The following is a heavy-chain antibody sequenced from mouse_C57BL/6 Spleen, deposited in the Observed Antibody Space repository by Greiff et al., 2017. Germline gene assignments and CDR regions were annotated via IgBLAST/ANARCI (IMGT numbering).Heavy chain of an antibody. V-gene: IGHV1-15*01. Sequence: VQLVESGAELVRPGASVTLSCKASGYTFTDYGMHWVKQTPVHGLEWIGAIDPETGGTAYNQKFKGKAILTADKSSSTAYMELRSLTSEDSAVYYCFNWDGYWGQGTTLTVSS. D-gene: IGHD4-1*01. CDR3: FNWDGY. CDR2: IDPETGGT. CDR1: GYTFTDYG. J-gene: IGHJ2*01.